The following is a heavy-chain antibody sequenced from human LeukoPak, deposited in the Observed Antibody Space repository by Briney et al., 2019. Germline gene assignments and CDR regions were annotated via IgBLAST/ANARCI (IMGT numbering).Heavy chain of an antibody. V-gene: IGHV1-2*06. CDR3: ARAITPLVLELADY. CDR1: GYTFTGYY. J-gene: IGHJ4*02. Sequence: ASVKVSCKASGYTFTGYYMHWVRQAPGQGLEWMGRINPNSGGTDYAQKFQGRVTMTRDTSISTAYMELSRLRSDDTAVYYCARAITPLVLELADYWGQGTLVTVSS. CDR2: INPNSGGT. D-gene: IGHD1-7*01.